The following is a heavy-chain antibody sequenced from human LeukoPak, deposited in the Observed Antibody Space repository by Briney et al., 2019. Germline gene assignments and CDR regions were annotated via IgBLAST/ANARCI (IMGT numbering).Heavy chain of an antibody. D-gene: IGHD6-19*01. V-gene: IGHV4-59*08. Sequence: SETLSLTCTVSGGSISSYYWSWIRQPPGKGLEWIGYIYYTGSTNYNPSLKSRVTISVDTSKNQFSLKLSPVTAADTAVYYCARRPHTGYSGDWGPHDYYYGMNVWGQGTTVTVSS. CDR1: GGSISSYY. CDR3: ARRPHTGYSGDWGPHDYYYGMNV. J-gene: IGHJ6*02. CDR2: IYYTGST.